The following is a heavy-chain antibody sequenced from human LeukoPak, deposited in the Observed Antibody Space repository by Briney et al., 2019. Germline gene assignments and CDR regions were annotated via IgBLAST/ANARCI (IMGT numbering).Heavy chain of an antibody. D-gene: IGHD6-25*01. CDR3: ARMSGGAFVNY. V-gene: IGHV4-39*07. Sequence: PETLSLTCTVSGGSISSSSYYWGWIRQPPGKGLEWIGSIYYSGSTYYNPSLKSRVTISVDTSKNQFSLKLSSVTAADTAVYYCARMSGGAFVNYWGQGTLVTVSS. CDR1: GGSISSSSYY. CDR2: IYYSGST. J-gene: IGHJ4*02.